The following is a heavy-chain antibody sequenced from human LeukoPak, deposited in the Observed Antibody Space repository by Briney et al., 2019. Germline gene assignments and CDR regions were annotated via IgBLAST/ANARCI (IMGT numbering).Heavy chain of an antibody. D-gene: IGHD3-22*01. CDR1: GFTFSSYS. V-gene: IGHV3-48*01. Sequence: GGSQRLSCAASGFTFSSYSMNWVRQAPGKGLEGVSYISSSSSTLYYADSVKGRFSISRDNAKNSLYLQMNSLRAEDTAVYYCARDHHRRLYDSQARDTFDIWGQGTLVTVSS. CDR2: ISSSSSTL. J-gene: IGHJ3*02. CDR3: ARDHHRRLYDSQARDTFDI.